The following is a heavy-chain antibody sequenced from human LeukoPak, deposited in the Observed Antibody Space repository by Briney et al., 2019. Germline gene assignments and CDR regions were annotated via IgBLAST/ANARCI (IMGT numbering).Heavy chain of an antibody. D-gene: IGHD3-22*01. CDR3: ARDRYYYDSSGFREYYFDY. CDR2: ISYDGSNK. Sequence: GGSLRLSCAASGFTFSSYAMHWVRQAPGKGLEWVAVISYDGSNKYYADSVKGRFTISRDNSKNTLYLQMNSLRAEDTAVYYCARDRYYYDSSGFREYYFDYWGQGTLVTVSS. J-gene: IGHJ4*02. V-gene: IGHV3-30*14. CDR1: GFTFSSYA.